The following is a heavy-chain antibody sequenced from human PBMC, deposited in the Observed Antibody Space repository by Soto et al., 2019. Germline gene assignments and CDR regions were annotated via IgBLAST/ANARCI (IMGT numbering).Heavy chain of an antibody. J-gene: IGHJ4*02. CDR2: ISSSGSTI. V-gene: IGHV3-48*03. CDR3: ARDMGMRGSDSSGYSGFDY. Sequence: GGSLRLSCAASGFTFSSYEMNWVRQAPGKGLEWVSYISSSGSTIYYADSVKGRFTISRDNAKNSLYLQMNSLRAEDTAVYYCARDMGMRGSDSSGYSGFDYWGQGTLVTVSS. D-gene: IGHD3-22*01. CDR1: GFTFSSYE.